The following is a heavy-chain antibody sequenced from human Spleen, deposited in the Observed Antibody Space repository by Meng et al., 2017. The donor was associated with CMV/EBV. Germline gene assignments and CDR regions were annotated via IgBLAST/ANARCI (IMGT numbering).Heavy chain of an antibody. J-gene: IGHJ6*02. CDR1: GYTFNSYG. V-gene: IGHV1-18*01. CDR2: ISAYNGNT. CDR3: AREFPTRGGFGPNLGFYNGMDV. D-gene: IGHD3-16*01. Sequence: ASVKVSCKTSGYTFNSYGITWVRQAPGQGLEWMAWISAYNGNTNYAQKLQGRVTITRDTSISTAYMDLSGLTSDDTAVYYCAREFPTRGGFGPNLGFYNGMDVWGQGTTVTVSS.